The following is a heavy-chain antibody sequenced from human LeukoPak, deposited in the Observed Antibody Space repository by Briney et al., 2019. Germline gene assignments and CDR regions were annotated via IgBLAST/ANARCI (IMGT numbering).Heavy chain of an antibody. J-gene: IGHJ4*02. Sequence: SVKVSCKASGGTFSSYAISWVRQAPGQGLEWMGGIIPIFGTANYAQKFQGRVTITADESTSTAYMELSSLRSEDAAVYYCASGDTAMATGYWGQGTLVTVSS. D-gene: IGHD5-18*01. CDR3: ASGDTAMATGY. CDR2: IIPIFGTA. CDR1: GGTFSSYA. V-gene: IGHV1-69*13.